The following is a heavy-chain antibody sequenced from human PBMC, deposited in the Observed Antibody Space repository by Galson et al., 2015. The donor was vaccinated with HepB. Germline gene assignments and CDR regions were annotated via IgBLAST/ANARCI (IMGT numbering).Heavy chain of an antibody. V-gene: IGHV1-18*04. D-gene: IGHD2-15*01. J-gene: IGHJ5*02. Sequence: QSGAEVKKPGESLKISCAVFGFTVSSNYMSWVRQAPGQGLEWMGWISAYNRHTNYAQSFQDRVTMTTDRSTSTIYLELRSLRSDDTAVYYCARGALVVVVGATQNNWFDPWGQGTLVTVSS. CDR3: ARGALVVVVGATQNNWFDP. CDR2: ISAYNRHT. CDR1: GFTVSSNY.